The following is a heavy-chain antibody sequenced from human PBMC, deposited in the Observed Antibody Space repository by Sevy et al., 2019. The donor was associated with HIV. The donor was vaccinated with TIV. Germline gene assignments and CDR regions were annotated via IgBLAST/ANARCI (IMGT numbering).Heavy chain of an antibody. CDR3: ARDRKYPLYYFDY. J-gene: IGHJ4*02. V-gene: IGHV4-38-2*02. D-gene: IGHD6-6*01. CDR2: IHHSGIT. Sequence: SETLSLTCTVSGYSIRNGYYWAWIRQPPGKGLEWIGSIHHSGITNYNPSLKSRVIISVDTSKNQVSLELSSVTAADTAMYYCARDRKYPLYYFDYWGQGILVTVSS. CDR1: GYSIRNGYY.